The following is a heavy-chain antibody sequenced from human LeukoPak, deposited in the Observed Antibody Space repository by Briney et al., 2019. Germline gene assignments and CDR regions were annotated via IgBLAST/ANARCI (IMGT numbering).Heavy chain of an antibody. CDR2: IYYSGST. Sequence: PSETPSLTCTVSGGSISSYYWSWIRQPPGKGLEWIGYIYYSGSTNHNPSLKSRVTISVDTSKNQFSLKLSSVTAADTAVYYCARATYYYGSGSYYFDYWGQGTLVTVSS. CDR1: GGSISSYY. D-gene: IGHD3-10*01. CDR3: ARATYYYGSGSYYFDY. V-gene: IGHV4-59*01. J-gene: IGHJ4*02.